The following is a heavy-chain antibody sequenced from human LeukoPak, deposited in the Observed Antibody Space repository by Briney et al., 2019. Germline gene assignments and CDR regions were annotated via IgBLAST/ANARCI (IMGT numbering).Heavy chain of an antibody. CDR2: IKQDGSEK. CDR1: GFTFRSYW. V-gene: IGHV3-7*01. J-gene: IGHJ4*02. D-gene: IGHD6-6*01. Sequence: GGSLRLSCAAPGFTFRSYWMSWVRQAPRKGLEWVANIKQDGSEKYYVDSVKGRFTISRDNAKNSLYLQMNSLRAEDTAVYYCARERSSSSSFFDYWGQGTLVTVSS. CDR3: ARERSSSSSFFDY.